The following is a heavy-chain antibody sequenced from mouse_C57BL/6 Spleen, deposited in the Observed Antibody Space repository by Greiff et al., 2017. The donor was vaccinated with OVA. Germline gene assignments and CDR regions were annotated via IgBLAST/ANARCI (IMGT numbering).Heavy chain of an antibody. Sequence: EVQRVESGPGLVKPSQSLSLTCSVTGYSITSGYYWNWIRQFPGNKLEWMGYISYDGSNNYNPSLKNRISITRDTSKNQFFLKLNSVTTEDTATYYCARGGGDYWGQGTSVTVSS. J-gene: IGHJ4*01. CDR3: ARGGGDY. CDR2: ISYDGSN. V-gene: IGHV3-6*01. CDR1: GYSITSGYY.